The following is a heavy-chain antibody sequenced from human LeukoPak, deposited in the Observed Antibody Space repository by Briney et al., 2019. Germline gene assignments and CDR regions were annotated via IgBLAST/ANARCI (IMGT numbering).Heavy chain of an antibody. CDR2: ISSSGSTI. J-gene: IGHJ3*02. CDR1: GFTFSDYY. CDR3: ARETPVYSGYAYDAFDI. Sequence: PGGSLRLSCAASGFTFSDYYMSWIRQAPGKGLEWVSYISSSGSTIYYADSVKGRFTISRDNAKNSLYLQMNSLRAEDTAVYYCARETPVYSGYAYDAFDIWGQGTMVTVSS. V-gene: IGHV3-11*01. D-gene: IGHD5-12*01.